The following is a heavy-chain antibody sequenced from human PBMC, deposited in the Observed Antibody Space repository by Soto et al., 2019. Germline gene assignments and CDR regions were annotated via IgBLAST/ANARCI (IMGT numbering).Heavy chain of an antibody. Sequence: GGSLRLSCAASGFTFSSYWMHWVRQAPGKGLVWVSRINSDGSSTSYADSVKGRFTISRDNAKNTLYLQMNSLRAEDTAVYYCARDDEYCTNGVCSLGFGYWGQGTLVTVSS. D-gene: IGHD2-8*01. CDR3: ARDDEYCTNGVCSLGFGY. CDR1: GFTFSSYW. CDR2: INSDGSST. V-gene: IGHV3-74*01. J-gene: IGHJ4*02.